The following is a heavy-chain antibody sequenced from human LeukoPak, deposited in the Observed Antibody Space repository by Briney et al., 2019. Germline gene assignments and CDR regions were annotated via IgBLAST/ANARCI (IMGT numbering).Heavy chain of an antibody. Sequence: KPSETLSLTCTVSGGSISGYYWSWIRQPPGKGLEWIGYIYYSGSTNYNPSLKSRVTISVDTSKNQFSLKLSSVTAADTAVYYCARGGVVDAFDIWGQGTMVTVSS. CDR3: ARGGVVDAFDI. CDR2: IYYSGST. CDR1: GGSISGYY. V-gene: IGHV4-59*01. J-gene: IGHJ3*02. D-gene: IGHD2-15*01.